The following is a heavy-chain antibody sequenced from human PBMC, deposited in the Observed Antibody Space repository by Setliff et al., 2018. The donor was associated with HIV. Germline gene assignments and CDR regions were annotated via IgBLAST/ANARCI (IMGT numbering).Heavy chain of an antibody. CDR1: GVSVGSGDYY. CDR2: IFHSGDT. Sequence: SETLSLTCSVSGVSVGSGDYYWHWIRQHPEKALEWIGYIFHSGDTYYNPSLRSRISMSVDTSKNQFSLELTSLTAADTAVYYCARGGVYYYDSSGWSMDYWGQGTLVTVSS. CDR3: ARGGVYYYDSSGWSMDY. V-gene: IGHV4-31*03. D-gene: IGHD3-22*01. J-gene: IGHJ4*02.